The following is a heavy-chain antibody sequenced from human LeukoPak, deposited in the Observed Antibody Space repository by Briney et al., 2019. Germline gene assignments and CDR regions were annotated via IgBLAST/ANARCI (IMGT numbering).Heavy chain of an antibody. J-gene: IGHJ4*02. Sequence: GRSLRLSCAASGFTFSSFSMNWVRQAPGKGLDWVSSITSGNYMYYADSVKGRFTITRDNAKNSLYLQMNSLRAEDTAVYYCAREAEGYSSSSEDYWGQGTLVTVSS. CDR2: ITSGNYM. V-gene: IGHV3-21*01. CDR1: GFTFSSFS. D-gene: IGHD6-6*01. CDR3: AREAEGYSSSSEDY.